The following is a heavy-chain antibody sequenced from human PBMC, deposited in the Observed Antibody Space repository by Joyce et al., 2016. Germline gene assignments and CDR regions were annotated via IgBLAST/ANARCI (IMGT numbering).Heavy chain of an antibody. D-gene: IGHD1-14*01. Sequence: QMQLVQSGAEVKKPGSSVKVSCKHLVGTRSGYAVSWVRQAPGQGLEWMGGITPMFATAKYAQKFQARVTITADKSANTAYMELSSLRYEDTAIYYCARLRQTGNINDYWGQGTLVTVSS. CDR2: ITPMFATA. CDR3: ARLRQTGNINDY. V-gene: IGHV1-69*06. CDR1: VGTRSGYA. J-gene: IGHJ4*02.